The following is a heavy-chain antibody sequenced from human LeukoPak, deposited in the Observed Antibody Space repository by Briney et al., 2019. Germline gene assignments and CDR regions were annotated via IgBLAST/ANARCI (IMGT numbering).Heavy chain of an antibody. Sequence: GGSLRLSCAASGFTFSSYAMHWVRQAPGEGLEWVAVISYDGSNKYYADSVKGRFTISRDNSKNTLYLQMNSLRAEDTAVYYCARDYHLYCSGGSCYSGFSRGFDYWGQGTLVTVSS. CDR1: GFTFSSYA. J-gene: IGHJ4*02. D-gene: IGHD2-15*01. V-gene: IGHV3-30-3*01. CDR3: ARDYHLYCSGGSCYSGFSRGFDY. CDR2: ISYDGSNK.